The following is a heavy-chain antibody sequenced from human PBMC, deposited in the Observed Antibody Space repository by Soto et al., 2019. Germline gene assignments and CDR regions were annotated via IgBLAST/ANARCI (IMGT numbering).Heavy chain of an antibody. CDR2: MNPNSGNT. J-gene: IGHJ6*02. CDR3: ARRGYSSSWYYYYYYDMDV. V-gene: IGHV1-8*01. Sequence: QVQLVQSGAEVKKPGASVKVSCKASGYTFTSYDINWVRQATGQGLEWMGWMNPNSGNTGYAQKFQGRVTMTRNTSISTANMELSSLRSEATAEYSCARRGYSSSWYYYYYYDMDVGGQATTVTVS. CDR1: GYTFTSYD. D-gene: IGHD6-13*01.